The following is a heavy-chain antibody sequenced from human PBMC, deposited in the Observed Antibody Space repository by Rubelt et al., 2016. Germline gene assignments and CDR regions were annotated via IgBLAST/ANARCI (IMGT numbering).Heavy chain of an antibody. CDR1: GGFIRNNSYY. CDR3: ATRYCGGGSCYFYPEYHLDY. Sequence: QVQLQQWGAGLLKPSETLSLTCTVSGGFIRNNSYYWGWIRQPPGKGLEWIGSVYYSGRTSYSPSLKSRVTKSVDTSKNQFSLKLRSVTAADTAVYYCATRYCGGGSCYFYPEYHLDYWGQGTLVTVSS. V-gene: IGHV4-39*07. CDR2: VYYSGRT. J-gene: IGHJ4*02. D-gene: IGHD2-15*01.